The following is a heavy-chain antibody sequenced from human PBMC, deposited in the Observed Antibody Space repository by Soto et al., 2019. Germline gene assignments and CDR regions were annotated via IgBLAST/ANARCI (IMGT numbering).Heavy chain of an antibody. CDR2: TRNKANNYIA. Sequence: EVQLVESGGGLVQPGGSLRLSCAASGFTLSDHYMDWVRQAPGKGLEWLGRTRNKANNYIAEYATYVKGRFTISRDDSKNAVYLQSNSLKAEDAAVYYCGRWTSGSPDLWGQGTLVTVSS. J-gene: IGHJ5*02. V-gene: IGHV3-72*01. D-gene: IGHD1-26*01. CDR1: GFTLSDHY. CDR3: GRWTSGSPDL.